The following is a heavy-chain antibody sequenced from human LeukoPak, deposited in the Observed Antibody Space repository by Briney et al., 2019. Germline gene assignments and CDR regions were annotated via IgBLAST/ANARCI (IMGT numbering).Heavy chain of an antibody. CDR3: ARSILPYCSGGSCYEAAAFDI. Sequence: GASVKVSCKASGYTSTTYYMHWVRQAPGQRLEWMGIINPNGGSTSYAQKFQGRVTMTRDTSISTAYMELSRLRSDDTAVYYCARSILPYCSGGSCYEAAAFDIWGQGTMVTVSS. CDR2: INPNGGST. J-gene: IGHJ3*02. D-gene: IGHD2-15*01. V-gene: IGHV1-46*01. CDR1: GYTSTTYY.